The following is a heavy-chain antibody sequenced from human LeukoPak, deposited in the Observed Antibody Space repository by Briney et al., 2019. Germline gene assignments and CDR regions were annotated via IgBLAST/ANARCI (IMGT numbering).Heavy chain of an antibody. D-gene: IGHD5-18*01. V-gene: IGHV4-59*01. Sequence: PSETLSLTCTVSGGSISSYYWGWIRQPPGKGLEWIGYIYYSGSTTHNPSLKSRVTMSVDTPKNQFSLKLSSVTAADTAVYYCARDKQPGDNWGQGILVTVSS. J-gene: IGHJ4*02. CDR2: IYYSGST. CDR1: GGSISSYY. CDR3: ARDKQPGDN.